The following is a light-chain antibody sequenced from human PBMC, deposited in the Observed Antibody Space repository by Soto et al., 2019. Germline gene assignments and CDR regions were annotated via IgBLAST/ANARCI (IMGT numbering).Light chain of an antibody. J-gene: IGKJ3*01. V-gene: IGKV3-20*01. CDR3: QQYGSSPLFT. Sequence: EIVLTQSPGTLSLSPGERATLSCRASQSVSSSYLAWYQQKPGQAPRLLIYGASSRATGIPDRFSGSGSGTDFTLTISRLEAEDFVVYYCQQYGSSPLFTFGPGTKVDIK. CDR1: QSVSSSY. CDR2: GAS.